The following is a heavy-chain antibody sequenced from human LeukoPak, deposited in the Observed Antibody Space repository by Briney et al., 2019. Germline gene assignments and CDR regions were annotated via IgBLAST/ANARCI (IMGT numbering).Heavy chain of an antibody. CDR2: MNPNSGNT. J-gene: IGHJ5*02. CDR1: GYTFTSYD. Sequence: ALVKVSCKASGYTFTSYDINWVRQATGQGLEWMGWMNPNSGNTGYAQKFQGRVAMTRNTSISTAYMEVSMLRSEDTAVYYCARGQQGWFAHWGQGTLVTVSS. D-gene: IGHD1/OR15-1a*01. CDR3: ARGQQGWFAH. V-gene: IGHV1-8*01.